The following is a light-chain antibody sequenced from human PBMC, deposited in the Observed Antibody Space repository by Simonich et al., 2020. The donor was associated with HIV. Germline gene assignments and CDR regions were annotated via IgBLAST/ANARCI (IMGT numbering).Light chain of an antibody. V-gene: IGKV3-15*01. CDR1: QNISSY. CDR2: GAS. CDR3: QQYNNWPPTWT. Sequence: EIVLTQSPATLSLSPGERATLYCRASQNISSYLAWDQQKPGQAPRLLLYGASPRATGIPARFSGSGSGTEFTLTISSMQSEDFAVYYCQQYNNWPPTWTFGQGTKVEIK. J-gene: IGKJ1*01.